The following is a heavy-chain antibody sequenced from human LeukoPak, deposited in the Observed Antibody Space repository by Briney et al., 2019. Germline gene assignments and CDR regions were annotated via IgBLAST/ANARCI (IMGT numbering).Heavy chain of an antibody. CDR3: ARGPTTVTTRIYYYYYGMDV. Sequence: GESLKISCKGSGYSFTTYWIGWVRQMPGKGLECLGVIYPGDSDTRYSPSFQGQVTISADKSISTAYLQWSSLKASDTAMYYCARGPTTVTTRIYYYYYGMDVWGQGTTVTVSS. V-gene: IGHV5-51*01. D-gene: IGHD4-17*01. CDR1: GYSFTTYW. J-gene: IGHJ6*02. CDR2: IYPGDSDT.